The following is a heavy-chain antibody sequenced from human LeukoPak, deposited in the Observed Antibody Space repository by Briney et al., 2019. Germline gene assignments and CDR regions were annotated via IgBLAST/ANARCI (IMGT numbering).Heavy chain of an antibody. J-gene: IGHJ4*02. D-gene: IGHD5-18*01. CDR3: AKESLRGHSYGFDN. CDR1: GFPFSAYA. V-gene: IGHV3-23*01. Sequence: GSLRLSCAASGFPFSAYAMSWVRQAPGKGLEWVSAISASGDTTYYADSVRGRFTISRDNSKNTLYLQMNSLRAGDTALYYCAKESLRGHSYGFDNWGLGTLVTVSS. CDR2: ISASGDTT.